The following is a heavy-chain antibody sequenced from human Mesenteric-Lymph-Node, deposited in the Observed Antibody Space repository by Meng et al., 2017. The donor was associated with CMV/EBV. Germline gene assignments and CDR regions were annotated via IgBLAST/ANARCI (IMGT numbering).Heavy chain of an antibody. CDR2: IYSGGST. D-gene: IGHD3-10*01. CDR1: GFTVSSNY. Sequence: GESLKISCAASGFTVSSNYMSWVRQAPGKGLEWVSIIYSGGSTYYTASVKGRFTISRENFKNTLYLQLSSLRVEDTAVYYCAGGSGFASLDVWGQGTMVTVSS. J-gene: IGHJ3*01. CDR3: AGGSGFASLDV. V-gene: IGHV3-66*02.